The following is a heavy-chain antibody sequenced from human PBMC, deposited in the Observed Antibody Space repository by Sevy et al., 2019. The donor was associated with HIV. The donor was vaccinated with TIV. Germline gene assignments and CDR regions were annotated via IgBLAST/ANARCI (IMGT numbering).Heavy chain of an antibody. CDR1: GGSLSNYG. CDR2: IIPRVAIS. J-gene: IGHJ4*02. D-gene: IGHD2-21*02. V-gene: IGHV1-69*10. Sequence: ASVKVSCKASGGSLSNYGMNWVRQAPGQGLEWMGGIIPRVAISNYARKFQGRATITADESTSTMYLEVRSLRSEDTAVYFCASVRPCGGDCYFFDSWGQGTLVTVSS. CDR3: ASVRPCGGDCYFFDS.